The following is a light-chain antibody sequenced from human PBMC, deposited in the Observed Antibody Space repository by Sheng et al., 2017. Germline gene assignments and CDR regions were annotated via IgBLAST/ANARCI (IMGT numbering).Light chain of an antibody. J-gene: IGKJ2*01. V-gene: IGKV3-15*01. CDR3: QQYYATPYT. CDR2: DTY. CDR1: QSVGSN. Sequence: EIVITQSPATLSVSPGERATLSCRAGQSVGSNLAWYQQKPGQAPRLLIYDTYTRATGIPARFSGSGSGTDFTLTISGLQSEDVAVYYCQQYYATPYTFGQGTKLEI.